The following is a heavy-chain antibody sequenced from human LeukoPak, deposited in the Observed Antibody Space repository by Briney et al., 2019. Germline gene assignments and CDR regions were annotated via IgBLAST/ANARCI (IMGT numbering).Heavy chain of an antibody. V-gene: IGHV3-30*18. Sequence: GSLRLSCAASGFTFSSYGMHWVRQAPGKGLEWVAVISYDGSNKYYADSVKGRFTISRDNSKNTLYLQMNSLRAEDTAVYYCAKSGDIVVVVAAPDYWGQGTLVTVSS. D-gene: IGHD2-15*01. CDR1: GFTFSSYG. CDR3: AKSGDIVVVVAAPDY. CDR2: ISYDGSNK. J-gene: IGHJ4*02.